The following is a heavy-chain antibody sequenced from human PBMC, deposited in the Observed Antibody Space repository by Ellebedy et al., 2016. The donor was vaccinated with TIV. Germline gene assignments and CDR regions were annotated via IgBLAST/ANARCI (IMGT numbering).Heavy chain of an antibody. J-gene: IGHJ4*02. D-gene: IGHD3-9*01. V-gene: IGHV7-4-1*02. CDR3: ARNHYDFLTAYAHPPNY. CDR2: INTNTGNP. Sequence: AASVKVSCKASGYTFTSYAMNWVRQAPGQGREWMGWINTNTGNPTYAQAFTGRFVFSLDTYVSTAYLQISSLKAEDTAVYYCARNHYDFLTAYAHPPNYWGQGTLVTVSS. CDR1: GYTFTSYA.